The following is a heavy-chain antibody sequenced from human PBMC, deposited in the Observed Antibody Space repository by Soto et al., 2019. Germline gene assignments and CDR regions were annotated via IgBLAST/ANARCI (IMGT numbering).Heavy chain of an antibody. J-gene: IGHJ4*02. CDR1: GGSFSGYY. V-gene: IGHV4-34*01. CDR3: ARVYRLVDTDMVNGFDY. CDR2: INHSGST. D-gene: IGHD5-18*01. Sequence: SETLSLTCAVYGGSFSGYYWSWIRQPPGKGLEWIGEINHSGSTNYNPSLKSRVTISVDTSKNQFSLKLSSVTAADTAVYYCARVYRLVDTDMVNGFDYWGQGTLVTVSS.